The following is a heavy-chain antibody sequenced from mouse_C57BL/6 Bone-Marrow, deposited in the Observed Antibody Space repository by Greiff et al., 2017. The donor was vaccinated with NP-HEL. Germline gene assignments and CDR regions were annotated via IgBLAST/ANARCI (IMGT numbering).Heavy chain of an antibody. D-gene: IGHD2-4*01. CDR3: ARPIYYDYPYYFDY. V-gene: IGHV5-6*01. CDR1: GFTFSSYG. Sequence: EVQLVESGGDLVKPGGSLKLSCAASGFTFSSYGMSWVRQTPDKRLEWVATISSGGSYTYYPDSVKGRFTISRDNAKNTLYLQMSSLKSEDTAMYYCARPIYYDYPYYFDYWGQGTTLTVSS. J-gene: IGHJ2*01. CDR2: ISSGGSYT.